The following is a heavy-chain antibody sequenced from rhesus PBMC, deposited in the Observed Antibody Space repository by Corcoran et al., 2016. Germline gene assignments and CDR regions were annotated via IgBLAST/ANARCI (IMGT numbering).Heavy chain of an antibody. V-gene: IGHV4-127*01. D-gene: IGHD1-44*02. CDR1: GFSIPSGYG. CDR3: ARREASSEAYYYDY. CDR2: IGGTTVAT. J-gene: IGHJ4*01. Sequence: QVHLQESGPGLVKPWETLTLTFGVSGFSIPSGYGWSWIRQPPEKGLEWIGYIGGTTVATSYGSSFWGRATISKDESKNQLSLRLTSVTAADTAVYYCARREASSEAYYYDYWGPGVLVTVSS.